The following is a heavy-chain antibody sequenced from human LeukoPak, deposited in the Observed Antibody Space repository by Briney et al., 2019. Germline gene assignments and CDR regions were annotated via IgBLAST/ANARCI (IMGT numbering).Heavy chain of an antibody. CDR3: ARVNYGSATKEDY. Sequence: SETLSLTCAVYGGSFSGYYWSWIRQPPGKGLEWIGEINHSGSTNYNPSLKSRVTISVDTSKNQFSLKLSSVTAADTAVYYCARVNYGSATKEDYWGQGTLVTVSS. V-gene: IGHV4-34*01. CDR2: INHSGST. D-gene: IGHD3-10*01. CDR1: GGSFSGYY. J-gene: IGHJ4*02.